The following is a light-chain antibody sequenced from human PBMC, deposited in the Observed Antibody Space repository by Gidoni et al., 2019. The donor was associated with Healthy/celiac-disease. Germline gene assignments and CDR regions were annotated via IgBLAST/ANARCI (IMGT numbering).Light chain of an antibody. V-gene: IGLV2-14*01. CDR2: EVS. CDR1: SSDVGGYNY. CDR3: SSYTSSSNVV. J-gene: IGLJ2*01. Sequence: QSALTQPASVSGSPGQAITIPCTGTSSDVGGYNYVSWYQQHPGKAPKLMIYEVSTRPSGVSNRFSGSKSGNTASLTISGLQAEDEADYYCSSYTSSSNVVFGGGTKLTVL.